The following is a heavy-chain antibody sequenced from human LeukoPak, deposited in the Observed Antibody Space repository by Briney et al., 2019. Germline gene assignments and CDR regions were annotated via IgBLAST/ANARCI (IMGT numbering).Heavy chain of an antibody. D-gene: IGHD4-17*01. J-gene: IGHJ4*02. CDR2: ISKSGNNT. Sequence: GGSLRLSCAASGFTFSSYAMTWVRQAPGKGLEWVSGISKSGNNTYYADSVAGRLTISRDNSKNTLYLQMNSLRADDTAVYYCAAAVTTGRAEHYWGQGALVTVSS. CDR1: GFTFSSYA. V-gene: IGHV3-23*05. CDR3: AAAVTTGRAEHY.